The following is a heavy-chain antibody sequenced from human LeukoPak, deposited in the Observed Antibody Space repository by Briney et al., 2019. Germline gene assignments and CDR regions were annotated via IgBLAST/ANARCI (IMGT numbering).Heavy chain of an antibody. J-gene: IGHJ4*02. CDR2: ITGGGDYT. CDR3: AKRSRHSSGYFDY. V-gene: IGHV3-23*01. Sequence: GGSLRLSCATSGFTFSSYSMTWVRQAPGKGLEWVSAITGGGDYTNYADSVKGRFTISRDNSKNTLYLQVNRLRAGDTAIYYCAKRSRHSSGYFDYWGQGTLVTVSS. CDR1: GFTFSSYS. D-gene: IGHD3-22*01.